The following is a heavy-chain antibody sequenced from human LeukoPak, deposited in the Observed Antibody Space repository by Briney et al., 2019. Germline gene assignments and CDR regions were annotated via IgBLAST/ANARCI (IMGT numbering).Heavy chain of an antibody. CDR3: AKAARPDYNYYYMDV. D-gene: IGHD6-6*01. V-gene: IGHV3-23*01. CDR2: ISDSGGST. CDR1: GFTFANYA. J-gene: IGHJ6*03. Sequence: SGGTLRLSCAASGFTFANYAMTWVHQAPGKGLEWVSAISDSGGSTYYADSVKGRFTISRDNAKNSVHLKMNSLRAEDTALYYCAKAARPDYNYYYMDVWGKGTTVTVSS.